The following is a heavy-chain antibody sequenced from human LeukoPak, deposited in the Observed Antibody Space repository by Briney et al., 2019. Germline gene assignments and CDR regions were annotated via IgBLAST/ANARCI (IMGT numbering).Heavy chain of an antibody. J-gene: IGHJ4*02. CDR2: TYYRSKWLY. CDR3: ARHSSVYGSGSYLHY. CDR1: GDSVSSNSAT. Sequence: SQTLSLTCAISGDSVSSNSATWNWLRQSPSRGLEWLGRTYYRSKWLYDYAVSVRGRITVNPDTSKNQFSLRLSSVTAADTAVYYCARHSSVYGSGSYLHYWGQGTLVTVSS. V-gene: IGHV6-1*01. D-gene: IGHD3-10*01.